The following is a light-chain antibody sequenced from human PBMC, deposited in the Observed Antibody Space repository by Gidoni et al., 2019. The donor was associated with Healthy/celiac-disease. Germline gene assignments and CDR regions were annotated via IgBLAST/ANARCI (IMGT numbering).Light chain of an antibody. J-gene: IGKJ1*01. CDR3: QQSYSSWT. V-gene: IGKV1-39*01. Sequence: DIQMTQSPSSLSASVGDRVTITCRASQSISSYLNWYQQKPGKAPKLLIYAASSLQSGVPSRFSGSGSGTDFTLISSLQPEDFATYYCQQSYSSWTFXQXTKVEIK. CDR2: AAS. CDR1: QSISSY.